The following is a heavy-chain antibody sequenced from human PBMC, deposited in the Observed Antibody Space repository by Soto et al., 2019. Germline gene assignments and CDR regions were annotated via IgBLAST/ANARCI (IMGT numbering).Heavy chain of an antibody. J-gene: IGHJ5*02. V-gene: IGHV4-39*01. Sequence: QLQLQESGPGLVKPSETLSLTCTVSGGSISTTIYYWGWIRQPPGKGLEWIGSIHYSGNTYYNPSLKSRVTISVDTSKKQFFLKLSSVTAADTAVYYCARPFYTLERPGNNWFDPWGQGTLVTVSS. D-gene: IGHD1-1*01. CDR1: GGSISTTIYY. CDR2: IHYSGNT. CDR3: ARPFYTLERPGNNWFDP.